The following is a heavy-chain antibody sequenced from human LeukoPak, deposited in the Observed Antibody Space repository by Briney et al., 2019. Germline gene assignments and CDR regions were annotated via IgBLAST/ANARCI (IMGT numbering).Heavy chain of an antibody. CDR1: GGTFSSYA. CDR2: IIPIFGTA. D-gene: IGHD3-3*01. V-gene: IGHV1-69*13. Sequence: ASVKVSCKASGGTFSSYAISCVRQAPGQELEWMGGIIPIFGTANYAQKFTSRVTTTADESTSTAYMELSSLRSEDTAVYYCARDHDFWSGYHDYWGQGTLVTVSS. J-gene: IGHJ4*02. CDR3: ARDHDFWSGYHDY.